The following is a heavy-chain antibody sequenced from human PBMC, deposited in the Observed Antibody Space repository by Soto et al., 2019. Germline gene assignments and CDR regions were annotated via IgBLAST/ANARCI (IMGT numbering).Heavy chain of an antibody. Sequence: QVQLVQSGAEVKKPGASVKVSCKASGYTFTNYGISWVRQAPGQGLEWMGWINTYNGNTNHAQKLQGRVTMTTDTSTSTAYMELRSLRSDDTAVYYCARGVGSGIYYNQYNWFDPWGQGTLVTVSS. CDR2: INTYNGNT. D-gene: IGHD3-10*01. CDR1: GYTFTNYG. CDR3: ARGVGSGIYYNQYNWFDP. V-gene: IGHV1-18*01. J-gene: IGHJ5*02.